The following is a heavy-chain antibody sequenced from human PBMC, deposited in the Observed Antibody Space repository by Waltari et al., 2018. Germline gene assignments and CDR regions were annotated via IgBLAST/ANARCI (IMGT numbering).Heavy chain of an antibody. CDR3: ARVEYTYGPYCFDS. D-gene: IGHD5-18*01. J-gene: IGHJ4*02. Sequence: EVQLVESGGGLVQPGGSLRLSCAACGFTFRSSGVHWVRQTPGKGLVGVSRISGDGNTTTYADSVKGRFTISRDNAKNTLYLQMNSLRAEDTALYYCARVEYTYGPYCFDSWGQGTPVTVSS. V-gene: IGHV3-74*01. CDR2: ISGDGNTT. CDR1: GFTFRSSG.